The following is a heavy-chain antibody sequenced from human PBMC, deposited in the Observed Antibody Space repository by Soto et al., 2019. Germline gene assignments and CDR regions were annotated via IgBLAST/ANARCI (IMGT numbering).Heavy chain of an antibody. CDR3: AKDSVSRNRIYDPCDI. D-gene: IGHD3-3*02. J-gene: IGHJ3*02. CDR2: IGGDGGST. CDR1: GFPFSNYA. V-gene: IGHV3-23*01. Sequence: EVQLLESGGGLVQPGGSLRLSCAASGFPFSNYAMSWVRQAPGKGLEWVSVIGGDGGSTYYADSVKSRFTVSRDNCKSTLYLQRDRLRAEDTAVYYCAKDSVSRNRIYDPCDIWGQGTMVTVSS.